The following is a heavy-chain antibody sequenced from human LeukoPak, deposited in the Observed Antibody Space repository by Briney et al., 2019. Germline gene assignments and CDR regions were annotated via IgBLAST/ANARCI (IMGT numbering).Heavy chain of an antibody. J-gene: IGHJ4*02. D-gene: IGHD4-23*01. Sequence: GESLKISCKGSGYRFTSYWIGWVRQMPGKGLGWMGIIYPGDSDIIYSPSFQGQVTISPDKSLSTAYLQWSSLKASGTAMYYCARQFGGNSEFDYWGQGTLVTVSS. V-gene: IGHV5-51*01. CDR1: GYRFTSYW. CDR3: ARQFGGNSEFDY. CDR2: IYPGDSDI.